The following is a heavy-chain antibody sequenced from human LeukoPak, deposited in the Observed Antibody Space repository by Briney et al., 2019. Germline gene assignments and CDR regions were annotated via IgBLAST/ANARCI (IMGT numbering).Heavy chain of an antibody. Sequence: SETLSLTCTVSGGSISSSSYYWRWLRQPPGKGLEWIGYISYSGSTNYNPSLKSRVTISVDTSKNQFSLRLNSVTAADTAVYYCARVSGDQLYSGNWYYDYYFDYWGQGTLVTVSS. V-gene: IGHV4-61*01. CDR2: ISYSGST. D-gene: IGHD6-13*01. CDR3: ARVSGDQLYSGNWYYDYYFDY. CDR1: GGSISSSSYY. J-gene: IGHJ4*02.